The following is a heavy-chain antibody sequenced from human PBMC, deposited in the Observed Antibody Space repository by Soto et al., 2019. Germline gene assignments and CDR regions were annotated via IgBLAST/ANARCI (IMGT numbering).Heavy chain of an antibody. Sequence: QLQLQESGPGLVKPSETLSLTCTVSGGSISSSSYYWGWIRQPPGKGLEWIGSIYYSGSTYYNPSLKSRVTISVDTSKNQFSLKLSSVTAADTAVYYCAREVRRIGDYYYYYGMDVWGQGTTVTVSS. CDR3: AREVRRIGDYYYYYGMDV. CDR2: IYYSGST. CDR1: GGSISSSSYY. V-gene: IGHV4-39*02. D-gene: IGHD3-10*01. J-gene: IGHJ6*02.